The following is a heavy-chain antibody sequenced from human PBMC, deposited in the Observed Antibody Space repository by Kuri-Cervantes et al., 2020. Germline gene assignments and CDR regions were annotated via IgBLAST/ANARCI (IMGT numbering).Heavy chain of an antibody. Sequence: GSLLKISCAASGFTFSSYGMHWVRQAPGKGLEWVAVISYDGSNKYYADSVKGRFTISRDNSKNTLYLQMNSLRAEDTAVYYCGSIDYGDPRGAFDIWGQGTMVTVSS. D-gene: IGHD4-17*01. CDR2: ISYDGSNK. V-gene: IGHV3-30*03. CDR3: GSIDYGDPRGAFDI. CDR1: GFTFSSYG. J-gene: IGHJ3*02.